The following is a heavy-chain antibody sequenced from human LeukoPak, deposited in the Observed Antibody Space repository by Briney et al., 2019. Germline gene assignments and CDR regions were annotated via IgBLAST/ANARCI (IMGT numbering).Heavy chain of an antibody. D-gene: IGHD3-9*01. CDR2: INTNTGNP. CDR3: ARGWELRYFDWLSPAYY. CDR1: GYTFTSYA. J-gene: IGHJ4*02. V-gene: IGHV7-4-1*02. Sequence: GASVKVSCKASGYTFTSYAMNWVRQAPGQGLEWMGWINTNTGNPTYAQGFTGRFVFSLDTSVSTAYLQISSLKAEDTAVYYCARGWELRYFDWLSPAYYWGQGTLVTVSS.